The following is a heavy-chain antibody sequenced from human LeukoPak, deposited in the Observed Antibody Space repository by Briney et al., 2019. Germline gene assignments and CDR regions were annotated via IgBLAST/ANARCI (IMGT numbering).Heavy chain of an antibody. Sequence: GGSLRLSCAASGFTSSNYMMNWVRQAPGKGLEWVSAISGSGGSTYYADSVKGRFTISRDNSKNTLYLQMNSLRAEDTAVYYCGGDTANPKYYFDYWGQGTLVTVSS. D-gene: IGHD5-18*01. V-gene: IGHV3-23*01. CDR1: GFTSSNYM. CDR3: GGDTANPKYYFDY. J-gene: IGHJ4*02. CDR2: ISGSGGST.